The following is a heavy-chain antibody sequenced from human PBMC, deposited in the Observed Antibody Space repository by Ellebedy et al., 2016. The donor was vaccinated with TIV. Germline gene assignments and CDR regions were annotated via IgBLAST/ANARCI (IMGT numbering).Heavy chain of an antibody. D-gene: IGHD6-13*01. V-gene: IGHV4-59*01. Sequence: MPSETLSLTCTVSGGSISPYYWSRIRQPPGKGLEWIGYISYSGSTNYNPSLQSRVTISVDTSKNQFSLKLTSVTAADTAVYYCASSRYSSSWYNYWGQGTLVTVSS. CDR3: ASSRYSSSWYNY. J-gene: IGHJ4*02. CDR2: ISYSGST. CDR1: GGSISPYY.